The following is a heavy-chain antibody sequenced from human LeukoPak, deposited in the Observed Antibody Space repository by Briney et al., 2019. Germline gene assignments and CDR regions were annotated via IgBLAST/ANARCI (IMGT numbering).Heavy chain of an antibody. CDR3: ARMAAAGSTPFDY. CDR2: INADNGNT. V-gene: IGHV1-3*01. J-gene: IGHJ4*02. CDR1: GYTFTSYA. Sequence: ASVKVSCKASGYTFTSYAMHWVRQAPGQRLEWMGWINADNGNTKYSQKFQGRATITRDTSASTVYMELSSLRSEDTAVYYCARMAAAGSTPFDYWGQGTLVTVSS. D-gene: IGHD6-13*01.